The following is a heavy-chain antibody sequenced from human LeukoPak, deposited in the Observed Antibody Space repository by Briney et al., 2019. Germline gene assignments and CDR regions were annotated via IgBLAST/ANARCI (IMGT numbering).Heavy chain of an antibody. CDR1: GFTFSSYE. Sequence: PGGSLRLSCAASGFTFSSYEMNWVRQAPGNGLELVSYISSSGSTIYYADSVKGRFTISRDNAKNSLYLQMNSLRAEDTAVYYCAELGITMIGGVWGKGTTVTISS. J-gene: IGHJ6*04. CDR2: ISSSGSTI. V-gene: IGHV3-48*03. CDR3: AELGITMIGGV. D-gene: IGHD3-10*02.